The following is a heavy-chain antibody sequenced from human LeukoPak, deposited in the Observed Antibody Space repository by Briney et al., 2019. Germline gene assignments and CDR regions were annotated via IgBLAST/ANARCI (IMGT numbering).Heavy chain of an antibody. CDR1: GGSISSGGYS. J-gene: IGHJ3*02. CDR3: ARHGLSTQASDI. CDR2: IYHSGST. V-gene: IGHV4-30-2*01. Sequence: SQTLSLTCAVSGGSISSGGYSWRWIRQPPGKGLEWIGYIYHSGSTYYNPSLKSRVTILVDRSKNQFSLKLSSVTAADTAVYYCARHGLSTQASDIWGQGTMVTVSS.